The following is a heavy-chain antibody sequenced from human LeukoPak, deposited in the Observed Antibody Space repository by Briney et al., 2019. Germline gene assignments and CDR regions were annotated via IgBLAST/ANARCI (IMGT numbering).Heavy chain of an antibody. Sequence: SETLSLTCTVSGGSISTSSYYWGWVRQPPGRGLEWIGTISYSGSTYYNPSLQSRVTISVDTSKNQFSLKLDSVTAADTAVYYCARRPGFDWLLSSNWFDPWGQGTLVTVSS. CDR2: ISYSGST. D-gene: IGHD3-9*01. V-gene: IGHV4-39*01. CDR1: GGSISTSSYY. CDR3: ARRPGFDWLLSSNWFDP. J-gene: IGHJ5*02.